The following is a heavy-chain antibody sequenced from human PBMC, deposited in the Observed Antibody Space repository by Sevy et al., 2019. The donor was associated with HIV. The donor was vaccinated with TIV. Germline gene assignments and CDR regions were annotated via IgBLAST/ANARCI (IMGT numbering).Heavy chain of an antibody. J-gene: IGHJ4*02. D-gene: IGHD2-2*01. CDR1: GFTFDDYA. Sequence: GGSLRLSCAASGFTFDDYAMHWVRQAPGKGLEWVSGIGWNSGSIGYLDSVKGRFTSSRDNANKSLYLQMNSLRVEDMALYYVTNGDCRRTSCPIDFWGQGSLVTVSS. CDR2: IGWNSGSI. V-gene: IGHV3-9*03. CDR3: TNGDCRRTSCPIDF.